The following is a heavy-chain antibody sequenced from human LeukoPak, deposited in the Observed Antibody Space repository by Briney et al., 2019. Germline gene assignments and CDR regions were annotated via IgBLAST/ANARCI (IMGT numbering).Heavy chain of an antibody. Sequence: SQTLSLTCTVSGGSISSGDYYWSWIRQPPGKGLEWIGYIYYSGSTYYNPSLKSRVTISVDTSENQFSLELRSVTAADAAVYYCARTYCDSTTCYRFDYWGQGTLVTVSS. V-gene: IGHV4-30-4*08. CDR1: GGSISSGDYY. J-gene: IGHJ4*02. D-gene: IGHD2-2*01. CDR3: ARTYCDSTTCYRFDY. CDR2: IYYSGST.